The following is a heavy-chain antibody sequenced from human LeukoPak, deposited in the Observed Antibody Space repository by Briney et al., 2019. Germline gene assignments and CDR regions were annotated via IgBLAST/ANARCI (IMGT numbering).Heavy chain of an antibody. CDR2: ISTGSSNI. CDR1: GFTFSSYS. Sequence: GGSLRLSCAAPGFTFSSYSMNWVRQAPGKGLEWVSYISTGSSNIYYADSVKGRFTISRDNAKNSLYLQMNSLRDEDTAVYYCARDHTSSWYCFDYWGQGTLVTVSS. D-gene: IGHD6-13*01. J-gene: IGHJ4*02. V-gene: IGHV3-48*02. CDR3: ARDHTSSWYCFDY.